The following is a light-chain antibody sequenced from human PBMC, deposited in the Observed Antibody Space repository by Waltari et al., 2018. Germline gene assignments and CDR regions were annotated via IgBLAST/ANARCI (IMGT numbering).Light chain of an antibody. CDR2: DVN. V-gene: IGLV2-14*01. CDR3: SSYTSSSTLEI. CDR1: SSDIGGYNY. Sequence: QSALTQPASVSGSPGQSITISCTGTSSDIGGYNYVSWYQQHPGKAPKLMIYDVNKRPSGVSNRFSGSKSGNTASLTISGLQAEDEADYYCSSYTSSSTLEIFGGGTKLTVL. J-gene: IGLJ2*01.